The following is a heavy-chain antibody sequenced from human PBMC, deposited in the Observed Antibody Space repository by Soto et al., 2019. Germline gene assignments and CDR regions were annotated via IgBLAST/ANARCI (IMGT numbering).Heavy chain of an antibody. CDR3: AETGINDY. Sequence: QVQLVESGGGVVQPGRSLRLSCAASGFIFSSYAMHWVRQAPGKGLEWVSVISYDGSNKYYVDSVKGRFTISRDNSKNTLYLQMNSLRAEDTAVYYCAETGINDYWGQGTLVTVSS. J-gene: IGHJ4*02. D-gene: IGHD3-10*01. CDR2: ISYDGSNK. CDR1: GFIFSSYA. V-gene: IGHV3-30-3*01.